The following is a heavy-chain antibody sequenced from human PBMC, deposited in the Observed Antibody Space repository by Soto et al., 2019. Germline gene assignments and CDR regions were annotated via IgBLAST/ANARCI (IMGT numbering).Heavy chain of an antibody. Sequence: SETLSLTCAVYGGSFSGYYWSWVRQPPGKGLEWIGEINHSGSTNYNPSLKSRVTISVDTSKNQFSLKLSSVTAADTAVYYCARIVVAATSADYWGQGTLVTVSS. J-gene: IGHJ4*02. CDR1: GGSFSGYY. D-gene: IGHD2-15*01. CDR3: ARIVVAATSADY. V-gene: IGHV4-34*01. CDR2: INHSGST.